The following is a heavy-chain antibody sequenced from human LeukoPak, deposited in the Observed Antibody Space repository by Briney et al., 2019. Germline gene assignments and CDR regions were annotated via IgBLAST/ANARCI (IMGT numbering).Heavy chain of an antibody. CDR1: GFTFSSYA. CDR3: AKDDLRGSGMRQNYYYGMDV. D-gene: IGHD3-10*01. CDR2: ISGSGGST. Sequence: GGSLRLSCAASGFTFSSYAMSWVRQAPGKGLEWVSAISGSGGSTYYADSVKGRFTISRDNSKNTLYLQMNSLRAEDTAVYYCAKDDLRGSGMRQNYYYGMDVWGQGTTVTVSS. J-gene: IGHJ6*02. V-gene: IGHV3-23*01.